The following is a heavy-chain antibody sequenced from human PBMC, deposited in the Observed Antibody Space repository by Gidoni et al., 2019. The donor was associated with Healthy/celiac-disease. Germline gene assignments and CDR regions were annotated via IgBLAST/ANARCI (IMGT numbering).Heavy chain of an antibody. D-gene: IGHD3-3*01. CDR3: ARGTDYDFSSGY. CDR2: ISSSSSYI. J-gene: IGHJ4*02. CDR1: EFTFSSYS. Sequence: EVQLVESGGGLVKHGGSLRLSCAASEFTFSSYSLNWVRQAPGKGVEWVSSISSSSSYIYYADSVKGRFTISRDNAKNSLYLQMNSLRAEDTAVYYCARGTDYDFSSGYWGQGTLVTVSS. V-gene: IGHV3-21*01.